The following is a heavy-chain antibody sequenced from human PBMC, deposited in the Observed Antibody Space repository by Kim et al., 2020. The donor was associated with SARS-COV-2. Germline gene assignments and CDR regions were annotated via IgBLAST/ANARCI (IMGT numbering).Heavy chain of an antibody. D-gene: IGHD1-1*01. J-gene: IGHJ4*02. Sequence: GGSLRLSCTASGFGFVTFGMYWVRQAPGQGLEWVSAISGDGGLRLYADSVKGRFTISRDNSKNTLYLDLNSLGVEDTAVYYCAKDGPPGMAGAGVGGLWDHWGQGTLVSVSS. CDR1: GFGFVTFG. V-gene: IGHV3-23*01. CDR2: ISGDGGLR. CDR3: AKDGPPGMAGAGVGGLWDH.